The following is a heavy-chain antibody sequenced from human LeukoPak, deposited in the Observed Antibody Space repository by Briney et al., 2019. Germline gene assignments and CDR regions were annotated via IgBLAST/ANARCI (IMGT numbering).Heavy chain of an antibody. J-gene: IGHJ4*02. V-gene: IGHV4-59*01. D-gene: IGHD7-27*01. CDR1: GGSISTYY. CDR2: FHYSGTT. CDR3: ARVDANWGVVDY. Sequence: SQTLSLTCTVAGGSISTYYWSWIRQPPGKGLEWIGYFHYSGTTNYNPSLKSRVTISVDTSKNQFSLKLSSVTAADTAVYYCARVDANWGVVDYWGQGTLVTVSS.